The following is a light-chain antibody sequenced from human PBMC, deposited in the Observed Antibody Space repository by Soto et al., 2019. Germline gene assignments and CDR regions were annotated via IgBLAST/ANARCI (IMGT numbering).Light chain of an antibody. CDR1: QSIGSW. CDR2: DAS. Sequence: DIQMTNSPSTLPASVRDRVTITCRASQSIGSWLAWYQQKPGKAPNRLIYDASSLQSGVPSRFSGSGSGTDFTLTISSLQPEDFATYYCQQSYSTPPITFGGGTKVDIK. CDR3: QQSYSTPPIT. J-gene: IGKJ4*01. V-gene: IGKV1-39*01.